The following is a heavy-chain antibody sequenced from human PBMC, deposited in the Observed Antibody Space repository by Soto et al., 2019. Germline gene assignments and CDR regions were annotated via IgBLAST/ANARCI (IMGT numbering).Heavy chain of an antibody. Sequence: QVQLQESGPGLVKPSQTLSLTCTVSGGSISSGGYYWSWIRKHPGKGLEWIGYTYYRGRTYYNPSLKSRVTISVDTSKNQFYLKLSSVTAADTAVYFCARARGYYFDYWGQGTLVTVSS. V-gene: IGHV4-31*03. CDR3: ARARGYYFDY. CDR1: GGSISSGGYY. CDR2: TYYRGRT. J-gene: IGHJ4*02.